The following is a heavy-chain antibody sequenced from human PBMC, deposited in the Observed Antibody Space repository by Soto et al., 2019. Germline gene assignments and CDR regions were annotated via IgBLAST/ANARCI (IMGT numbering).Heavy chain of an antibody. CDR3: ARVGVVVSATIYYYYMDV. CDR2: IKQDGSDK. J-gene: IGHJ6*03. Sequence: GGSLRLSCAGSEFTLSNYWMTWVRQAPGKGLEWVANIKQDGSDKYYVDSVKGRFTISRDNAKNSLYLQMNSLRVEDTAVYYCARVGVVVSATIYYYYMDVWGKGTTVTVSS. V-gene: IGHV3-7*01. D-gene: IGHD2-2*01. CDR1: EFTLSNYW.